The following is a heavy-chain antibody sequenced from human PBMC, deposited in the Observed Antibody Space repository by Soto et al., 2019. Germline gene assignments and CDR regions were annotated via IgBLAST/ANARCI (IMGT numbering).Heavy chain of an antibody. V-gene: IGHV3-23*01. J-gene: IGHJ4*02. CDR3: AKVPHYDFWSGYIFDY. Sequence: GSLRLSCAASGFTFSSYAMSWVRQAPGKGLEWVSAISGSGGSTYYADSVKGRFTISRDNSNNTLYLQMNSLRAEDTAVYYCAKVPHYDFWSGYIFDYWGQGTLVTVSS. CDR2: ISGSGGST. D-gene: IGHD3-3*01. CDR1: GFTFSSYA.